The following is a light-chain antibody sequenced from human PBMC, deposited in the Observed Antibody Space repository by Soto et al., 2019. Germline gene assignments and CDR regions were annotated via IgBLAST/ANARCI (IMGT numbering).Light chain of an antibody. Sequence: EIVMTQSPATLSVSPWESATLSCRASQSVSSNLAWYQQKPGQAPRLLIYGASTRATGIPARFSGSGSGTEFTLIISSLQSEDSAVYYCQQYNSWLWTFGQGTKVDIK. J-gene: IGKJ1*01. CDR3: QQYNSWLWT. CDR2: GAS. V-gene: IGKV3-15*01. CDR1: QSVSSN.